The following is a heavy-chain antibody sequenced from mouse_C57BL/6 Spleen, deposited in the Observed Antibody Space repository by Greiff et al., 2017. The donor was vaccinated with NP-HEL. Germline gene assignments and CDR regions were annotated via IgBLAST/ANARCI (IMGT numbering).Heavy chain of an antibody. CDR2: ISSGSSTI. D-gene: IGHD3-2*02. CDR3: ASRQLSPFAY. CDR1: GFTFSDYG. J-gene: IGHJ3*01. V-gene: IGHV5-17*01. Sequence: EVQGVESGGGLVKPGGSLKLSCAASGFTFSDYGMHWVRQAPEKGLEWVAYISSGSSTIYYADTVKGRFTISRDNAKNTLFLQMTSLRSEDTAMYYCASRQLSPFAYWGQGTLVTVSA.